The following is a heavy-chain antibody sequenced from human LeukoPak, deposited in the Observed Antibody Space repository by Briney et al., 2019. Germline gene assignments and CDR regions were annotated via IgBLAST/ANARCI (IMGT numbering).Heavy chain of an antibody. CDR2: ISAYNGNT. CDR1: GYTFTSYG. V-gene: IGHV1-18*01. D-gene: IGHD6-13*01. Sequence: EASVKVSCKASGYTFTSYGISWVRQTPGQGLEWMGWISAYNGNTNYAQKLQGRVTMTTDTSTSTAYMELRSLRPDDTAVYYCARGIGAAADVWFDPWGQGTLVTVSS. CDR3: ARGIGAAADVWFDP. J-gene: IGHJ5*02.